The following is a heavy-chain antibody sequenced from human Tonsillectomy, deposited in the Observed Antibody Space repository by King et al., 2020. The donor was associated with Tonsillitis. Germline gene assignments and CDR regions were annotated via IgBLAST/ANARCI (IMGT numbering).Heavy chain of an antibody. CDR3: ARLRNYFENGSMDV. Sequence: VQLVESGGGLVQPGGSLRLSCAASGFTFSRSSMNWVRQAPGKGLEWVAHIRSSGSTTYYADSVKGRFTISRDNAKNSLYLQMNSLRVEDTALYYCARLRNYFENGSMDVWGQGTTVTVSS. D-gene: IGHD3-22*01. CDR2: IRSSGSTT. V-gene: IGHV3-48*04. CDR1: GFTFSRSS. J-gene: IGHJ6*02.